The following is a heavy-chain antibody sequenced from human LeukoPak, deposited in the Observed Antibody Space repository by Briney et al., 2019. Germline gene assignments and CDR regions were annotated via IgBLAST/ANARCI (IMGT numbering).Heavy chain of an antibody. CDR3: ARHNYDSSGYYSRPYYFDY. Sequence: SETLSLTCAVYGGSFSAYYWSWIRQPPGKGLEWIGEINHGGSANYNPSLKSRVTISADTSKNQFSLKLSSVTAADTAVYYCARHNYDSSGYYSRPYYFDYWGQGTLVTVSS. D-gene: IGHD3-22*01. J-gene: IGHJ4*02. CDR1: GGSFSAYY. CDR2: INHGGSA. V-gene: IGHV4-34*01.